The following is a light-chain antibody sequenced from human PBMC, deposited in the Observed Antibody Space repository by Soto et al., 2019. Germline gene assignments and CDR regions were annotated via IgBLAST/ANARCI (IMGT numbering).Light chain of an antibody. Sequence: IELSQSPSSLSSSLGDRVTISCRASQNISNYLAWYQQKPGQAPRLLIYGASSRATGVPDRFSGSGSGTDFTLTISSLEPEDFATYYCQQHNTSQIIFGQGTRLEIK. V-gene: IGKV3-11*01. J-gene: IGKJ5*01. CDR3: QQHNTSQII. CDR2: GAS. CDR1: QNISNY.